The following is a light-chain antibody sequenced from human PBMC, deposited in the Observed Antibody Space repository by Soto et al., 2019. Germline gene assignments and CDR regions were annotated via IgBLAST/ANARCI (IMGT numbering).Light chain of an antibody. CDR1: QSISNW. Sequence: DIQMTQSPSTLPASVGDRVTITCRASQSISNWLAWYQQRPGKPPNLLIYKASTLASGVPSRFSGSGSGTEFTLTINSLQPDDFATYYCQQYHIYSGTFGQGTKVDIK. V-gene: IGKV1-5*03. J-gene: IGKJ1*01. CDR3: QQYHIYSGT. CDR2: KAS.